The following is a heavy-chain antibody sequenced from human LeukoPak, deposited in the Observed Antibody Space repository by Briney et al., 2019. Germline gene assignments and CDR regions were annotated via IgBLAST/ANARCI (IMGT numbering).Heavy chain of an antibody. CDR1: GFTFSSYG. CDR3: AREYCSGGSCYSNYYYGMDV. D-gene: IGHD2-15*01. J-gene: IGHJ6*02. V-gene: IGHV3-30*03. CDR2: ISYDGSNK. Sequence: GRSLRLSCAASGFTFSSYGMHRVRQAPGKGLEWVAVISYDGSNKYYADSVKGRFTISRDNSKNTLYLQMNSLRAEDTAVYYCAREYCSGGSCYSNYYYGMDVWGQGTTVTVSS.